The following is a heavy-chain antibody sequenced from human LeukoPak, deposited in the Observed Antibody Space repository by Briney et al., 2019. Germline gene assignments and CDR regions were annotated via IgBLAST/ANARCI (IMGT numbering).Heavy chain of an antibody. CDR3: AREAVVVAATLDY. D-gene: IGHD2-15*01. CDR2: IRYDGSNK. Sequence: GGSLRLSCAASGFTFSSYGMHWVRQAPGKGLEWVAFIRYDGSNKYYADSVKGRFTISRDNSKNTLYLQMNSLRAEDTAVYYCAREAVVVAATLDYWGQGTLVTVSS. CDR1: GFTFSSYG. V-gene: IGHV3-30*02. J-gene: IGHJ4*02.